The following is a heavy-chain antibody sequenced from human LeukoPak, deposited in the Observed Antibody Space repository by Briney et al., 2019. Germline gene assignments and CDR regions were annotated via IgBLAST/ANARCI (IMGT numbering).Heavy chain of an antibody. CDR2: MNPNSGNT. V-gene: IGHV1-8*01. Sequence: ASVKVSCKASGYTFTSYDINWVRQATGQGLEWMGWMNPNSGNTGYAQKFQGRVTMTRNTSISTAYMELSSLRSEDTAVYYCARVSFPSYLHYYYYYYMDVWGKGTTVTVSS. CDR1: GYTFTSYD. CDR3: ARVSFPSYLHYYYYYYMDV. D-gene: IGHD1-26*01. J-gene: IGHJ6*03.